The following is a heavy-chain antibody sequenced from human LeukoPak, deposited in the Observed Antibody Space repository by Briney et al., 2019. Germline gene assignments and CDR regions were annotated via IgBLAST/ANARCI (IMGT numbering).Heavy chain of an antibody. V-gene: IGHV1-8*02. CDR1: GYTFTSYG. Sequence: GASVKVSCKASGYTFTSYGINWVRQATGQGLEWMGWMNPNSGNTGYAQKFQGRVTMTRNTSISTAYMELSSLRSEDTAVYYCARGEYYYGSGSYPKPYSGARYGMDVWGQGTTVTVSS. D-gene: IGHD3-10*01. CDR2: MNPNSGNT. J-gene: IGHJ6*02. CDR3: ARGEYYYGSGSYPKPYSGARYGMDV.